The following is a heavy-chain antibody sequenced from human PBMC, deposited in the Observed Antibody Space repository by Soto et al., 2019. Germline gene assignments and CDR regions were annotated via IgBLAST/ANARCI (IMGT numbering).Heavy chain of an antibody. CDR3: GREYCTSVRCYGIDY. V-gene: IGHV1-18*01. J-gene: IGHJ4*01. D-gene: IGHD2-2*01. CDR1: SDTLATYG. Sequence: GASVKVSCKASSDTLATYGVTWVRQIPGQGLEWMGWISADNGKTNYAQKLKDSITMITDTSTSTAYMELRSLTFDDTAVYYCGREYCTSVRCYGIDYWG. CDR2: ISADNGKT.